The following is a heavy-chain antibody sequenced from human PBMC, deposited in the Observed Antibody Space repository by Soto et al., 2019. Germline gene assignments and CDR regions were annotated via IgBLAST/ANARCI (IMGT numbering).Heavy chain of an antibody. Sequence: EVQLVESGGGLVKPGGSLRLSCAASGFTFSNAWMSWVRQAPGKGLEWVARIKSKIDGGTMDHAAPLKGRFTISRDDSKTPHYQKNSSLAAEAAVDYYCTYYYFFWGSGRYRWAYWGQGVLVTVS. CDR3: TYYYFFWGSGRYRWAY. V-gene: IGHV3-15*01. CDR1: GFTFSNAW. CDR2: IKSKIDGGTM. D-gene: IGHD3-16*02. J-gene: IGHJ4*02.